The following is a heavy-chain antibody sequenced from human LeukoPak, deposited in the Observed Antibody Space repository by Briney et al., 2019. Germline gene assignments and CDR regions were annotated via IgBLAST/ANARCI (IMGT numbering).Heavy chain of an antibody. V-gene: IGHV3-30*18. CDR1: GFTFSSYG. D-gene: IGHD5/OR15-5a*01. J-gene: IGHJ6*02. Sequence: GGSLRLSCAASGFTFSSYGMHWVRQAPGKGLEWVAVISYDGSNKYYADSVKGRFTISRDNSKNTLYLQMNSPRAEDTAVYYCAKDFTLFYDYHYYGMDVWGQGTTVTVSS. CDR3: AKDFTLFYDYHYYGMDV. CDR2: ISYDGSNK.